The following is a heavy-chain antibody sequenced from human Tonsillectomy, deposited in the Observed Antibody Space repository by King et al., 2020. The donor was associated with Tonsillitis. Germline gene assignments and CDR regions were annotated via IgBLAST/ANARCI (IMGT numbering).Heavy chain of an antibody. D-gene: IGHD3-16*02. J-gene: IGHJ4*02. CDR1: GYTFTGYN. Sequence: VQLVESGAEVKKPGASVKVSCKASGYTFTGYNMYWVRQAPGQGLEWMGWINPNSGDTHYAQNFQGRVTMTRDTSITTAYMELSRLRSDDTAVYYCATPPDDYVWGSYRLGNWGQGTLVTVSS. CDR3: ATPPDDYVWGSYRLGN. V-gene: IGHV1-2*02. CDR2: INPNSGDT.